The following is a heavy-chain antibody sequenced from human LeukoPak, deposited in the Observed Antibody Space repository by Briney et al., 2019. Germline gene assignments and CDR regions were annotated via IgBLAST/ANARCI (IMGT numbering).Heavy chain of an antibody. Sequence: GGSLRLSCVASGFTFSRYCMSWVRQAPGKGLEWVAKINQDGSGKYYVDSVQGRFTVSRDNAKNSLYLQMNSPRAEDTAVYYCARTDGSVHNEGIFDYWGQGTLVTASS. CDR2: INQDGSGK. CDR1: GFTFSRYC. J-gene: IGHJ4*02. D-gene: IGHD3-22*01. CDR3: ARTDGSVHNEGIFDY. V-gene: IGHV3-7*01.